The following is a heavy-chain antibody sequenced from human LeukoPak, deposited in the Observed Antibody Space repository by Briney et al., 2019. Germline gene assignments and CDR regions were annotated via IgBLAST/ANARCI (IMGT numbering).Heavy chain of an antibody. J-gene: IGHJ5*02. CDR3: ARAGDVLRFLEWLPPNWFDP. D-gene: IGHD3-3*01. Sequence: SVNVSCKASGGTFSSYAISWVRQAPAQGLEWMGRIIPNFGIANYAQKFQGRVTITADKSTSTAYMELSSLRSEDTAVYYCARAGDVLRFLEWLPPNWFDPWGQGTLVTVSS. CDR2: IIPNFGIA. V-gene: IGHV1-69*17. CDR1: GGTFSSYA.